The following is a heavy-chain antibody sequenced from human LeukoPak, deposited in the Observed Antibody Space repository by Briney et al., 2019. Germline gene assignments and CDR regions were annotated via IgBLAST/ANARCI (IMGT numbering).Heavy chain of an antibody. D-gene: IGHD6-19*01. CDR1: GFTFSRYD. J-gene: IGHJ4*02. CDR3: ARSVPGGSGWMGSIEY. CDR2: IGTAGET. V-gene: IGHV3-13*01. Sequence: GGSLRLSCAASGFTFSRYDMPWVRQSTGNGLEWVSGIGTAGETFYLGSVKGRFTISRENGKNSLYLQMNSLRVGDTAVYYCARSVPGGSGWMGSIEYWGQGTLVTVPS.